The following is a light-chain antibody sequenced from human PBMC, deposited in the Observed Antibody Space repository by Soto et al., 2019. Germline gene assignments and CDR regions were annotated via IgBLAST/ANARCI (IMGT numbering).Light chain of an antibody. CDR3: CAYAGSYTVL. J-gene: IGLJ2*01. Sequence: QSVLTQPASVSGSPGQSITISCTGSSSDVGGYNYVSWYQQHPGKAPKLMIYEVSNRPSGVSNRFSGSKSGNTASLSISGLQAEDEADYYCCAYAGSYTVLFGGGTKLTVL. CDR1: SSDVGGYNY. CDR2: EVS. V-gene: IGLV2-14*01.